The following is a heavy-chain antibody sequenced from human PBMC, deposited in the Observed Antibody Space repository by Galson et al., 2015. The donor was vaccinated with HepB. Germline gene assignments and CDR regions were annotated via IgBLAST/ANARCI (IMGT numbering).Heavy chain of an antibody. CDR3: TRPHLAYCGGDCYNSNWFDP. D-gene: IGHD2-21*02. V-gene: IGHV3-73*01. CDR1: GFTFSGSA. Sequence: SLRLSCAASGFTFSGSAMHWVRQASGKGLEWVGRIRSKANSYATAYAASVKGRFTISRDDSKNTAYLQMNSLKTEDTAVYYCTRPHLAYCGGDCYNSNWFDPWGQGTLVTVSS. J-gene: IGHJ5*02. CDR2: IRSKANSYAT.